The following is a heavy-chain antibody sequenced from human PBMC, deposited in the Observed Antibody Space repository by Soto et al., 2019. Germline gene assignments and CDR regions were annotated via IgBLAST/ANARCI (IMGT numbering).Heavy chain of an antibody. CDR1: GFTFSSYA. CDR2: ISGSGGST. Sequence: GGSLRLSCAASGFTFSSYAMSWVRQAPGKGLEWVSAISGSGGSTYYADSVKGRFTISRDNSKNTLYLQMNSLRAEDTAVYYCAKERGGGYYTSRDAFDIWGQGTMVTVSS. V-gene: IGHV3-23*01. J-gene: IGHJ3*02. CDR3: AKERGGGYYTSRDAFDI. D-gene: IGHD1-26*01.